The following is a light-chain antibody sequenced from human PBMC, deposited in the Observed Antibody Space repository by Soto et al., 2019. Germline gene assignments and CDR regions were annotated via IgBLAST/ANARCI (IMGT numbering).Light chain of an antibody. CDR3: AAWDDSLNAAV. CDR1: SSNIGSNT. J-gene: IGLJ7*01. Sequence: QSVLTQPPSASGTPGQRVTISCSGSSSNIGSNTVNWYQQLPGTAPKLLIYNNNERPSGVPVRFSGSKSGTSASLAISGLQSVDEADYFCAAWDDSLNAAVFGGGTQLTVL. CDR2: NNN. V-gene: IGLV1-44*01.